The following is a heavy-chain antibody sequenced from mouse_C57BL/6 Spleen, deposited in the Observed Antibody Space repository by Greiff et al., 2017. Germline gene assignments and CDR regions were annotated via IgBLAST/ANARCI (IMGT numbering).Heavy chain of an antibody. D-gene: IGHD1-1*01. Sequence: VQLQQSVAELVRPGASVKLSCTASGFNFKNTYMHWVKQRPEQGLEWIGRIDPANGHTKYAPQFQGKATITADTSSNTAYLQLSSLTSEDTAIYYYARNYGRIFDYWRQGTTLPVSS. CDR2: IDPANGHT. V-gene: IGHV14-3*01. CDR1: GFNFKNTY. J-gene: IGHJ2*01. CDR3: ARNYGRIFDY.